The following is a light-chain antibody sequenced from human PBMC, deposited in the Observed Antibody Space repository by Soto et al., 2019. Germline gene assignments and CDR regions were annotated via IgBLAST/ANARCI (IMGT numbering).Light chain of an antibody. Sequence: QSVLTQPPSASGTPGQRVTISCSGSSSNIGSNYVYRYQQLPGTAPKLLIYNTNQRPSGAPDRFSGSKSGTSASLAISGLQSEDEADYYCATWDDSPRDVVFGGGTKLTVL. V-gene: IGLV1-47*02. CDR3: ATWDDSPRDVV. J-gene: IGLJ2*01. CDR1: SSNIGSNY. CDR2: NTN.